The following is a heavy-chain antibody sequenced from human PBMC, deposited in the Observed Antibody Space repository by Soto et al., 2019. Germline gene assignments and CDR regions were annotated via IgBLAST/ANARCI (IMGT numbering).Heavy chain of an antibody. J-gene: IGHJ4*02. Sequence: QVQLQQWGAGLLKPSETLSLTCAVYGGSFSGYYWSWIRQPPGKGLEWIGEINHSGSTNYNPSLKSRGTISVDTSKNQFSLKLSSVTAADTAVYYCARGGIAAAGKIDYWGQGTLVTVSS. V-gene: IGHV4-34*01. D-gene: IGHD6-13*01. CDR1: GGSFSGYY. CDR2: INHSGST. CDR3: ARGGIAAAGKIDY.